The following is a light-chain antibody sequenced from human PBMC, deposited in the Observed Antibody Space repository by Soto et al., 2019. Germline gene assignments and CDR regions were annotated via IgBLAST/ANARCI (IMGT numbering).Light chain of an antibody. CDR1: QSVRSTY. Sequence: EIVLTQSPGTLSLSPGERATLSCRASQSVRSTYVAWYQQKPGQAPRLLIFDASSRATGIPDSFSGSGSGTDLTLSISRLEPEDFAVYYCHQYGASPATFGQGTKVEIK. V-gene: IGKV3-20*01. CDR3: HQYGASPAT. J-gene: IGKJ1*01. CDR2: DAS.